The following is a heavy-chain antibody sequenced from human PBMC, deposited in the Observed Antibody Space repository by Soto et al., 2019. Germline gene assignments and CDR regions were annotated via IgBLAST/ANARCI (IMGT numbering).Heavy chain of an antibody. D-gene: IGHD3-22*01. J-gene: IGHJ5*02. CDR2: IYYTGST. CDR1: GASISGSSYY. Sequence: QLQLQESGPGLVKSSETLSLTCAVSGASISGSSYYWGWIRQPPGRGLEWIGSIYYTGSTFRNPSLKSRVTLSVDTSKNHFSLSLMSLTAADTAIYFCAAALDSSGDPSGWFDPWGQGTLVTVSS. CDR3: AAALDSSGDPSGWFDP. V-gene: IGHV4-39*02.